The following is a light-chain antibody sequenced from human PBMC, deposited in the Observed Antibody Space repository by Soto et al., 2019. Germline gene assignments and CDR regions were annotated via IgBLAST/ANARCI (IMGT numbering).Light chain of an antibody. V-gene: IGKV3-11*01. CDR1: QGVANS. J-gene: IGKJ1*01. CDR3: QQYRGWPRT. CDR2: DAS. Sequence: EIVLTQSPATLSFSPGERATLSCRANQGVANSLAWYQQRPGQAPRLLIYDASYRATGIPPRFSGSGSGTDFTLTISSLQSEDSAVYYCQQYRGWPRTFGQGTKVEIK.